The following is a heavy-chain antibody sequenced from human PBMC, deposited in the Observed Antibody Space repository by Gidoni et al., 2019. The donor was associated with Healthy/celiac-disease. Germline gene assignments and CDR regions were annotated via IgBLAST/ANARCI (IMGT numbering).Heavy chain of an antibody. CDR3: ARKCSGYVRRFEGSFERVNWFDP. CDR1: GGSFSGSY. V-gene: IGHV4-34*01. D-gene: IGHD3-22*01. J-gene: IGHJ5*02. CDR2: INHSGST. Sequence: QVQLQQWGAGLLKPSETLSLTCAVSGGSFSGSYWSWIRQPPGKGLEWIGEINHSGSTNYNPSLKSRVTISVDTSKNQFSLKLSSVTAADTAVYYCARKCSGYVRRFEGSFERVNWFDPWGQGTLVTVSS.